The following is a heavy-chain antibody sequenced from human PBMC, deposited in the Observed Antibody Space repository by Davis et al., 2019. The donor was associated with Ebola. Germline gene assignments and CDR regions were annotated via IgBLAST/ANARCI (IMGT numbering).Heavy chain of an antibody. Sequence: AASVTVSCKASGYTFTNYYMHWVRQAPGQGLEWMGMINPNDGRTIYAQKFQGRVTVTRDTSTTTVYMDLGSLRSEDTALYYCTTPGGQDSGYDVFDIWGQGTMVTVSS. D-gene: IGHD5-12*01. J-gene: IGHJ3*02. CDR3: TTPGGQDSGYDVFDI. V-gene: IGHV1-46*03. CDR1: GYTFTNYY. CDR2: INPNDGRT.